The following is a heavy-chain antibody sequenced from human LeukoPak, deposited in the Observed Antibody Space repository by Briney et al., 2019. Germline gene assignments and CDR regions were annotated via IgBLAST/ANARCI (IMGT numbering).Heavy chain of an antibody. CDR1: GGSISSYY. CDR3: ARGLDGYYPFDY. J-gene: IGHJ4*02. D-gene: IGHD5-24*01. V-gene: IGHV4-59*01. CDR2: IYYSGST. Sequence: NPSETLSLTCTVSGGSISSYYWSWIRQPPGKGLEWIGYIYYSGSTNYNPSLKSRVTISVDTSKNQFSLKLSSMTAADTAVYYCARGLDGYYPFDYWGQGTLVTVSS.